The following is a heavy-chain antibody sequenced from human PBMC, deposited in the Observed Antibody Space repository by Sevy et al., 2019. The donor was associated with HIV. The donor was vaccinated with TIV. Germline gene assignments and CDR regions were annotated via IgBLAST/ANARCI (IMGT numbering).Heavy chain of an antibody. Sequence: SETLSLNCTVSGGSITSLYWNWIRQPPGKGLEWIANIYYNGHINYNPSLKSRVTSSLDTSKNQFSLRLSSVTAADTAMYYCAGENAWGRGYSWGQGTLVTVSS. CDR3: AGENAWGRGYS. D-gene: IGHD1-26*01. CDR1: GGSITSLY. CDR2: IYYNGHI. V-gene: IGHV4-59*08. J-gene: IGHJ4*02.